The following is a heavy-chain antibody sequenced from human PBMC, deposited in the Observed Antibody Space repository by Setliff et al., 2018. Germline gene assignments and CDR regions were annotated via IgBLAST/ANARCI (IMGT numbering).Heavy chain of an antibody. CDR3: ATGPRNSRNYLTWLGS. D-gene: IGHD3-22*01. CDR2: IKSSREGATS. V-gene: IGHV3-15*01. J-gene: IGHJ5*01. CDR1: GITLINAR. Sequence: PGGSLRLSCSVSGITLINARMTWVRQAPGKGPEWVGRIKSSREGATSDYGAPAKGRFTISRDDSKQMIFLQMHNLKTEDTGFYYCATGPRNSRNYLTWLGSWGQGTLVTVSS.